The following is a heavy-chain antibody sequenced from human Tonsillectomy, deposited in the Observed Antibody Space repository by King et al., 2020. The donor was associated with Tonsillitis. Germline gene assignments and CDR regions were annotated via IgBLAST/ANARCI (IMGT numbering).Heavy chain of an antibody. CDR1: GGSISSGGYY. CDR2: IYNSGSA. D-gene: IGHD4-23*01. J-gene: IGHJ4*02. V-gene: IGHV4-31*03. CDR3: ARGVDYGGHEFDS. Sequence: VQLQESGPGLVKPSQTLSLTCTVSGGSISSGGYYWDWIRQHPGKGLEWIGDIYNSGSANSNPSLKSRVTMSVDTSKNQFSLKLSSVTSADTAVYYCARGVDYGGHEFDSWGQGTLVTVSS.